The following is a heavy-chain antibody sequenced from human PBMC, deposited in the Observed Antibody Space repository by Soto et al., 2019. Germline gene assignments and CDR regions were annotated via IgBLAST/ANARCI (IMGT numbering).Heavy chain of an antibody. Sequence: ASVKVSCKASGYTFTGYYMHWVRQAPGQGLEWMGWINANNGNTNYAQKFQGRVTITRDTSASTAYMELSSLRSEDTAVYYCASSPYDYIWGSLFYWGQGTLVTVSS. CDR1: GYTFTGYY. CDR2: INANNGNT. CDR3: ASSPYDYIWGSLFY. D-gene: IGHD3-16*01. V-gene: IGHV1-2*02. J-gene: IGHJ4*02.